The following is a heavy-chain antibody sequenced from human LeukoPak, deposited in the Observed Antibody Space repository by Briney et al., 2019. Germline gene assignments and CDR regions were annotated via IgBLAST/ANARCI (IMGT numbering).Heavy chain of an antibody. Sequence: GGSLRLSCADSGFTFSSYVMHWVRQAPGKGLEWVALISYDGSNKYYADCVKGRFTISRDNSKNTLYLQMNSLRAEDTAVYYCAKGSGGSYGGKRPWYFDLWGRGTLVTVSS. V-gene: IGHV3-30-3*01. CDR1: GFTFSSYV. J-gene: IGHJ2*01. CDR3: AKGSGGSYGGKRPWYFDL. CDR2: ISYDGSNK. D-gene: IGHD1-26*01.